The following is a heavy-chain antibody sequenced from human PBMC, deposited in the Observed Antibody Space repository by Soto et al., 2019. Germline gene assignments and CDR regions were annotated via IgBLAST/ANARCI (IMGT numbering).Heavy chain of an antibody. CDR2: IWYDGSNK. D-gene: IGHD3-22*01. J-gene: IGHJ4*02. V-gene: IGHV3-33*01. CDR1: GFTFSSYG. Sequence: PGGSLRLSCAASGFTFSSYGMHWVRQAPGKGLEWVAVIWYDGSNKYYADSVKGRFTISRDNSKNTLYLQMNSLRAEDTAVYYCAREDSSGYYYFDYWGQGTLVTVSS. CDR3: AREDSSGYYYFDY.